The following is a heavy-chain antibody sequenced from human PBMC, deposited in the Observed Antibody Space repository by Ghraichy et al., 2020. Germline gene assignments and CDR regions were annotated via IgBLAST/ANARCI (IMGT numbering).Heavy chain of an antibody. V-gene: IGHV3-23*01. CDR3: ARETDTTGWYSADY. D-gene: IGHD6-19*01. Sequence: RGSLSLTCAAAGFTFSNSAMSWLRQAPGKGLEWVSAIRGNGVKTYYAASVKGRFTVSRDNSKNSVFLQMNSLRAEDTAVYYCARETDTTGWYSADYWGQGTLVTVSS. CDR2: IRGNGVKT. CDR1: GFTFSNSA. J-gene: IGHJ4*02.